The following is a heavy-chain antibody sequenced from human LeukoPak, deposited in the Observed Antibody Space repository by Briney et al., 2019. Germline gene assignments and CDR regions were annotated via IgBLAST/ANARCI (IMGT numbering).Heavy chain of an antibody. D-gene: IGHD1-1*01. J-gene: IGHJ6*03. CDR1: GFAFSSYS. Sequence: PGGSLRLSCAASGFAFSSYSMNWVRQAPGKGLEWVSYISSSSSTIYYADSVKGRFTISRDNAKNSLYLQMNSLRAEDTAVYYCARGDNWNVNYYYYYMDVWGKGTTVTVSS. CDR3: ARGDNWNVNYYYYYMDV. CDR2: ISSSSSTI. V-gene: IGHV3-48*01.